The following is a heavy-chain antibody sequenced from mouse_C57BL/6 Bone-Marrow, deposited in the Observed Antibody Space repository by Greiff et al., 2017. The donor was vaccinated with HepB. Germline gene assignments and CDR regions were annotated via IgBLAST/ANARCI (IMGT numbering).Heavy chain of an antibody. CDR3: TGDPTGDFDV. D-gene: IGHD2-10*01. CDR2: IRLKSDNYAT. V-gene: IGHV6-3*01. Sequence: EVQWVESGGGLVQPGGSMKLSCVASGFTFSNYWMNWVRQSPEKGLEWVAQIRLKSDNYATNYAESVKGRFTISRDDSKSSVYLQMNNLRAEDTGIYYCTGDPTGDFDVWGTGTTVTVSS. CDR1: GFTFSNYW. J-gene: IGHJ1*03.